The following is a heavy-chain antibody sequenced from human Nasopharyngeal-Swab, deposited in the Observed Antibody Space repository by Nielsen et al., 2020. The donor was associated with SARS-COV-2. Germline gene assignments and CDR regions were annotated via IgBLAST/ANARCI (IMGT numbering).Heavy chain of an antibody. D-gene: IGHD3-3*01. Sequence: PGKGLEWIGYIYYSGSTNYNPSLKSRVTISVDTSKNQFSLKLSPVTAADTAVYYCARATWSGYSLGWFDPWGQGTLVTVSS. V-gene: IGHV4-59*13. J-gene: IGHJ5*02. CDR3: ARATWSGYSLGWFDP. CDR2: IYYSGST.